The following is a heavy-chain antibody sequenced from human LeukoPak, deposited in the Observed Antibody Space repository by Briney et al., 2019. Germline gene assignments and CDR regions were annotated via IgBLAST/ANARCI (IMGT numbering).Heavy chain of an antibody. CDR2: IYSGGST. J-gene: IGHJ1*01. CDR3: ANDRDKYASGSYYK. V-gene: IGHV3-53*05. Sequence: GGSLRLSCAASAFTVSSNYMSWVRQAPGKGLEWVSVIYSGGSTYYADSVKGRFTISRDNSKNTLYLQMNSLRGEDTAVYYCANDRDKYASGSYYKWGQGTLVTVSS. CDR1: AFTVSSNY. D-gene: IGHD3-10*01.